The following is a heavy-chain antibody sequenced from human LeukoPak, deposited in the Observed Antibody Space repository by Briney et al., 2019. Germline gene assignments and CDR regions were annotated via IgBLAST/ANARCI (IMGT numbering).Heavy chain of an antibody. CDR2: IKQDGSEI. CDR3: ARPTPNNPERGGHAGFDY. J-gene: IGHJ4*01. Sequence: GGTLRLSCAASGFTFSSYWMSWVRQAPGKGLEWVANIKQDGSEIYYVDSVTGRFALYRDNAKNSLYLQMNSLRAEHTAVYYCARPTPNNPERGGHAGFDYWGQGTLVTVSS. D-gene: IGHD2-15*01. V-gene: IGHV3-7*01. CDR1: GFTFSSYW.